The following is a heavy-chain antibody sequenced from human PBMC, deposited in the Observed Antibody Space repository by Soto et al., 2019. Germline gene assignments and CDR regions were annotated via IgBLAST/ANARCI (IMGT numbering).Heavy chain of an antibody. D-gene: IGHD3-10*01. J-gene: IGHJ4*02. CDR2: VYRTGSS. Sequence: SETLSLTCAVSGGSISTSNWWSWVRQPPGKGLEWIGEVYRTGSSNYNPSLESRLTISVDTSKNQFSLKLSSVTAADTAVYYCASMVRGVFDYWGQGTLVTVS. CDR1: GGSISTSNW. V-gene: IGHV4-4*02. CDR3: ASMVRGVFDY.